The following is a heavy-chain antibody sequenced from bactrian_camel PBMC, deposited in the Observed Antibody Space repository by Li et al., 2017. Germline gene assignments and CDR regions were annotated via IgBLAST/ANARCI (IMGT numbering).Heavy chain of an antibody. CDR3: AARGPYCYTKLSVRDFTY. CDR1: GHSRGSNC. V-gene: IGHV3-3*01. D-gene: IGHD2*01. J-gene: IGHJ6*01. CDR2: IRRSGGET. Sequence: HVQLVESGGGSVQAGGSLRLSCVVSGHSRGSNCVGWYRLPPGRAPAEREGIAAIRRSGGETWYAGSVMGRFTISQDSARNTVYLQMNSLKPEDTAMYYCAARGPYCYTKLSVRDFTYWGQGTQVTVS.